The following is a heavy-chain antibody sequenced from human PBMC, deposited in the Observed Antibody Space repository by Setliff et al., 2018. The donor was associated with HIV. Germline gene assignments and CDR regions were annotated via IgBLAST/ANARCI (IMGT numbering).Heavy chain of an antibody. Sequence: PSETLSLTCTVSGYSISSGYYWGFIRQPPGKGLEWIGTIYHSGSTYYNPSLKSRLTISVDTSKNQFSLKLNSVTAADTAVYYCARVRGSSGWYVFDYWGQGTLVTVSS. CDR3: ARVRGSSGWYVFDY. V-gene: IGHV4-38-2*02. CDR1: GYSISSGYY. CDR2: IYHSGST. J-gene: IGHJ4*02. D-gene: IGHD6-19*01.